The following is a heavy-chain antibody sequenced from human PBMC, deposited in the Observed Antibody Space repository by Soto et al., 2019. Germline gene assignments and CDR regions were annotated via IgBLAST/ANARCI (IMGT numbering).Heavy chain of an antibody. CDR1: GYTFTSYA. CDR2: INAGNGNT. CDR3: ATETTVTTNYYYYGMDV. J-gene: IGHJ6*02. Sequence: ASVKVSCKASGYTFTSYAMRWVRQAPGQRLEWMGWINAGNGNTKYSQKFQGRVTMTEDTSTDTAYMELSSLRSEDTAVYYCATETTVTTNYYYYGMDVWGQGTTVTVS. D-gene: IGHD4-17*01. V-gene: IGHV1-3*01.